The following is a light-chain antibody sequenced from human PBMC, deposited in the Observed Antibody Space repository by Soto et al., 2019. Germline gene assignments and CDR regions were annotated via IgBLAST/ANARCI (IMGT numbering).Light chain of an antibody. CDR2: EVS. J-gene: IGLJ3*02. V-gene: IGLV2-14*01. Sequence: QSALTQPASVSGSPGQSLTISCTGTSSDVGGYNYVSWYQQHSGKAPKLIIYEVSNRPSGVSNRFSGSKSGNTASLTISGLQAEDEAEYHCASYTTGSTLVVFGGGTTLTVL. CDR3: ASYTTGSTLVV. CDR1: SSDVGGYNY.